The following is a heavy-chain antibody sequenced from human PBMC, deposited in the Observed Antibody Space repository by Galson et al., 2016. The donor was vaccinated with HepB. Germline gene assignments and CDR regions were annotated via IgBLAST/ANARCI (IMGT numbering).Heavy chain of an antibody. CDR3: ARDEGFYNSMDV. V-gene: IGHV4-59*01. D-gene: IGHD2-2*02. Sequence: WVRQSPGKGLDWIGYIHDSGNTNYNPSIKSRVTISRDTSKNQFFLELTSVTAADTAVYYCARDEGFYNSMDVWGQGTTVTVAS. CDR2: IHDSGNT. J-gene: IGHJ6*02.